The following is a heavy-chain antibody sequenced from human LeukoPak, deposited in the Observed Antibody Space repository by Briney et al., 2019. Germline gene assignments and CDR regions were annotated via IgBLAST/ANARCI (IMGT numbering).Heavy chain of an antibody. J-gene: IGHJ5*02. CDR3: AKDYGDYVGWFDP. Sequence: GGSLRLSCAASGFTFSSYGMHWVRQAPGKGLEWVAVISYDGSNKYYADSVKGRFTISRDNSKNTLYLQMNSLRAEDTAVYYYAKDYGDYVGWFDPWGQGTLVTVSS. D-gene: IGHD4-17*01. CDR2: ISYDGSNK. CDR1: GFTFSSYG. V-gene: IGHV3-30*18.